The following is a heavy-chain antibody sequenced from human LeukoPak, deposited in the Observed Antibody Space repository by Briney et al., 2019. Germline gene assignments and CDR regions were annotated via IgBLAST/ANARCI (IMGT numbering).Heavy chain of an antibody. CDR3: ARDLGGGFYCSGGSCYESYTY. J-gene: IGHJ4*02. V-gene: IGHV3-21*01. Sequence: GSLRLSCAASGFTFSSYSMNWVRQAPGKGLEWVSSISSSSSYIYYADSVKGRFTISRDNAKNSLYLQMNSLRAEDTAVYYCARDLGGGFYCSGGSCYESYTYWGQGTLVTVSS. D-gene: IGHD2-15*01. CDR2: ISSSSSYI. CDR1: GFTFSSYS.